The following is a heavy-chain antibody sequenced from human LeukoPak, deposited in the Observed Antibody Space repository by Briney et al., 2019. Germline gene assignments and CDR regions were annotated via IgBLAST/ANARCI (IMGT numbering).Heavy chain of an antibody. D-gene: IGHD6-19*01. CDR3: AREGAYSSGWYLGGDYYYYYMDV. J-gene: IGHJ6*03. Sequence: PSETLSLTCAVYGGSFSGYYWSWIRQPPGKGLEWIGEINHSGSTNYNPPLKSRVTVSVDTSKNQFSLKLSSVTAADTAVYYCAREGAYSSGWYLGGDYYYYYMDVWGKGTTVTISS. V-gene: IGHV4-34*01. CDR1: GGSFSGYY. CDR2: INHSGST.